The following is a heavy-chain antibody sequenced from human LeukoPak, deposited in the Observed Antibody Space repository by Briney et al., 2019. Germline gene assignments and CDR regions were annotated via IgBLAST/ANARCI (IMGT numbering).Heavy chain of an antibody. CDR2: IRYDGSNK. CDR1: GLTFSSYG. J-gene: IGHJ4*02. D-gene: IGHD2-15*01. CDR3: AKDPTNAYCSGGSCYYYDY. V-gene: IGHV3-30*02. Sequence: PGGSLRLSCAASGLTFSSYGMHWVRQAPGKGLEWVAFIRYDGSNKYYADSVKGRFTISRDNSKNTLYLQMNSLRAEDTAVYYCAKDPTNAYCSGGSCYYYDYWGQGTLVTVSS.